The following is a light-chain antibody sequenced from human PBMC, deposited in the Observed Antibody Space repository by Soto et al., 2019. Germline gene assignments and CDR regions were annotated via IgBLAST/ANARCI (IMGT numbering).Light chain of an antibody. CDR3: QQYRSSPYT. V-gene: IGKV3-20*01. CDR2: GAS. CDR1: QSVSSSY. J-gene: IGKJ2*01. Sequence: EIVLTQSPGTLSLSPGERVTLSCRASQSVSSSYLAWYQQKPGQAPRLVIYGASNRATGIPDTFSGSGSGTDFTLTISRLEPEDFAVYYCQQYRSSPYTFGQGTKLEIK.